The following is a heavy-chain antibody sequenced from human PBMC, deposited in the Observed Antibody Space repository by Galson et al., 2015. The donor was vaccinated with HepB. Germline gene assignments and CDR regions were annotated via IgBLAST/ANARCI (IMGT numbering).Heavy chain of an antibody. CDR2: TYYRSKWYN. CDR3: ARGYCSGGSCYSRYWFDP. D-gene: IGHD2-15*01. Sequence: CAISGDSVSSNSAAWNWIRQSPSRGLEWLGRTYYRSKWYNDYAVSVKSRITINPDTSKNQFSPQLNSVTPEDTAVYYCARGYCSGGSCYSRYWFDPWGQGTLVTVSS. V-gene: IGHV6-1*01. J-gene: IGHJ5*02. CDR1: GDSVSSNSAA.